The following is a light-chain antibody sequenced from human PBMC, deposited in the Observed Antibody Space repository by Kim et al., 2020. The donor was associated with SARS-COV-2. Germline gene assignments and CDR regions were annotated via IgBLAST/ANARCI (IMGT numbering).Light chain of an antibody. Sequence: AQPDSISCKASQLHQYSDGKTYLYWYLQKPGQSPQLLISEVSNRFSGVPDRFSGSGSGTDFTLEISRMEAEDVAVYYCLQIIQLYTFGQGTKLEI. J-gene: IGKJ2*01. CDR3: LQIIQLYT. V-gene: IGKV2D-29*02. CDR1: QLHQYSDGKTY. CDR2: EVS.